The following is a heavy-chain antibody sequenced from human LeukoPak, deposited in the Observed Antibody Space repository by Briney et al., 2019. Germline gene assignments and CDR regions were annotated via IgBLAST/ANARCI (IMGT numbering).Heavy chain of an antibody. J-gene: IGHJ4*02. CDR3: ARRYYYNLGSFPFDF. CDR2: IHNSGTT. Sequence: SETLSLTCAVSGGPFSGYFWSWIRQSSGKGLEWIREIHNSGTTNYNPSFNSRVTISEDTSKNQFYLNLSSVTAADTAVYYCARRYYYNLGSFPFDFWGQGTLVTVSS. CDR1: GGPFSGYF. D-gene: IGHD3-10*01. V-gene: IGHV4-34*01.